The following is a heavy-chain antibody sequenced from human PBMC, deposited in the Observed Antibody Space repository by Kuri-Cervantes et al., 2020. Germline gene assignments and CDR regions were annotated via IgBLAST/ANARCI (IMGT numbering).Heavy chain of an antibody. CDR3: ATRIAAAGPTPFDY. CDR1: GYTFTGYY. V-gene: IGHV1-2*02. CDR2: INPNSGGT. J-gene: IGHJ4*02. Sequence: ASVKVSCKASGYTFTGYYMHWVRQAPGQGLEWMGWINPNSGGTNYAQKFQGRVTMTRDTSISTAYMELSRLRSDDTAVYYCATRIAAAGPTPFDYWGQGTLVTDSS. D-gene: IGHD6-13*01.